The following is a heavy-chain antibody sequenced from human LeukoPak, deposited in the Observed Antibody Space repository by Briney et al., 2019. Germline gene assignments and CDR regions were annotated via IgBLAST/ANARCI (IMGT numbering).Heavy chain of an antibody. D-gene: IGHD3-3*02. CDR1: GFTFSSYG. CDR2: ISYDGSNK. J-gene: IGHJ4*02. Sequence: SGGSLRLSCAASGFTFSSYGMHWVSQAPGKGLEWVAVISYDGSNKYYADSVKGRFTISRDNSKNTLYLQMNSLRAEDTAVYYCAKDLAPHFDYWGQGTLVTVSS. V-gene: IGHV3-30*18. CDR3: AKDLAPHFDY.